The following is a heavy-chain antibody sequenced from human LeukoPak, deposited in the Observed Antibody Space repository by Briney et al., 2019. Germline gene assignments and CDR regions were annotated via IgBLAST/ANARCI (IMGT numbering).Heavy chain of an antibody. J-gene: IGHJ4*02. CDR2: IYTSETT. Sequence: SETLSLTCTVSGGSISSYYWSWIRQPPGKGLEWIGYIYTSETTNYNPSLKSRATISVDMSQNQFSLKPSSVTAADTAVYYCARLTYSNSSPFDYWGQGTLVTVSS. V-gene: IGHV4-4*09. CDR3: ARLTYSNSSPFDY. CDR1: GGSISSYY. D-gene: IGHD6-6*01.